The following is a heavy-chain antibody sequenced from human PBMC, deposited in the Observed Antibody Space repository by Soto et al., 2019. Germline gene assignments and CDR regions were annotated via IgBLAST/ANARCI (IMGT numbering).Heavy chain of an antibody. V-gene: IGHV3-23*01. Sequence: EVQLLESGGGLVQPGGYLRLSCAASGFTFSSYAMSWVRQAPGKRLECVSAISGSGGSTYYAASVKARFTISRDNSKHTLYLQMNNLRPEDTAVYYWAKSKVTTAPYFDYWGQGTLVTVSS. D-gene: IGHD4-17*01. CDR3: AKSKVTTAPYFDY. J-gene: IGHJ4*02. CDR2: ISGSGGST. CDR1: GFTFSSYA.